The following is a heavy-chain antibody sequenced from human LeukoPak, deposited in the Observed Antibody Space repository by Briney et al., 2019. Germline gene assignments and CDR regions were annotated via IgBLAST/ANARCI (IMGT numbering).Heavy chain of an antibody. J-gene: IGHJ3*02. V-gene: IGHV4-39*07. Sequence: PSETLSLTCTVSDGSISSTTYYWGWIRQPPGKDLEWIGEINHSGSTNYNPSLKSRVTISVDTSKNQFSLKLSSVTAADTAVYYCAGPYDSSGYGAFDIWGQGTMVTVSS. CDR3: AGPYDSSGYGAFDI. CDR2: INHSGST. CDR1: DGSISSTTYY. D-gene: IGHD3-22*01.